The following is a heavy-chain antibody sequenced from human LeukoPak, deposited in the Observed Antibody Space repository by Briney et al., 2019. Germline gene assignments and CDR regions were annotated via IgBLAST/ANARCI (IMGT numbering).Heavy chain of an antibody. V-gene: IGHV3-21*01. CDR1: GFTFSSYS. D-gene: IGHD3-10*01. Sequence: GGPLRLSCAASGFTFSSYSMNWVRQAPGKGLEWVSSISSSSSYIYYADSVKGRFTISRDNAKNSLYLQMNSLRAEDTAVYYCAREKRGVYYYYGMDVWGQGTTVTVSS. CDR2: ISSSSSYI. J-gene: IGHJ6*02. CDR3: AREKRGVYYYYGMDV.